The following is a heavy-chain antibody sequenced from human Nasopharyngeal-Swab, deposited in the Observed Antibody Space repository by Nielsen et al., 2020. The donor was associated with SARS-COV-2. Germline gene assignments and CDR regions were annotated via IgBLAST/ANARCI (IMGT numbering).Heavy chain of an antibody. CDR3: TTDFYFDY. Sequence: GESLKISCAASGFIFSASAIHWVRQASGKGLEWVGRIGDKEHNYATTYGASVQGRFTISRDDSKNTAFLQMDGLKTEDTAFYYCTTDFYFDYWGQGALVTVSS. V-gene: IGHV3-73*01. J-gene: IGHJ4*02. CDR1: GFIFSASA. CDR2: IGDKEHNYAT.